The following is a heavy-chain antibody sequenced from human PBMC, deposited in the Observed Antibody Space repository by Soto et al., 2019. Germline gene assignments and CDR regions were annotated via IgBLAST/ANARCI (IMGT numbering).Heavy chain of an antibody. CDR2: MYSDGRT. V-gene: IGHV3-53*01. CDR3: ARYYGAGSYFFDH. CDR1: GVSVSSNY. D-gene: IGHD3-10*01. J-gene: IGHJ4*02. Sequence: EVQLVEPGGGLIHPGGSLRLSCVGSGVSVSSNYMAWVRQAPGKGLEWVAVMYSDGRTYYADSVKGRFTISRDDSKNTLYFQMNSLRAEDTAVYYCARYYGAGSYFFDHWGQGALVTVSS.